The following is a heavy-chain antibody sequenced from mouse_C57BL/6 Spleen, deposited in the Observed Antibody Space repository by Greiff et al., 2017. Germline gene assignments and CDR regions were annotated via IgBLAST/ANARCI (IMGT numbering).Heavy chain of an antibody. V-gene: IGHV1-53*01. CDR1: GYTFTSYW. Sequence: QVHVKQPGTELVKPGASVKLSCKASGYTFTSYWMHWVKQRPGQGLEWIGNINPSNGGTNYNEKFKSKATLTVDKSSSTAYLQLSSLTSEDSAVYYCAGWGIWSFAYWGQGTLVTVSA. J-gene: IGHJ3*01. CDR3: AGWGIWSFAY. CDR2: INPSNGGT.